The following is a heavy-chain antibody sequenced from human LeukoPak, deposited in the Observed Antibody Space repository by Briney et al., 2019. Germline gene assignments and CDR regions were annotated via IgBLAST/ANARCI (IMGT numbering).Heavy chain of an antibody. CDR1: GYTFTGYY. V-gene: IGHV1-2*02. Sequence: GASVKVSCKASGYTFTGYYMHWVRQAPGQGLEWMGWINPNSGGTNYAQKFQGRVTMTRDTSISTAYMELSRLRSDDTAVYYCARGPVLVVVPAAVHFDYWGQGTLVTVSS. J-gene: IGHJ4*02. CDR2: INPNSGGT. D-gene: IGHD2-2*02. CDR3: ARGPVLVVVPAAVHFDY.